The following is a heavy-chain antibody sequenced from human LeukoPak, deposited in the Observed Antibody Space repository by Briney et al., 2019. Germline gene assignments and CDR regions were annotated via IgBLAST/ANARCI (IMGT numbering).Heavy chain of an antibody. Sequence: ASVKVSCKASGGTFSSYAISWVRQAPGQGLEWMGGIIPIFGTANYAQKFQGRVTITADESTSTAYMELSSLRSEDTAVYYCARDQGEGPTTSAFDYWGQGTLVTVSS. D-gene: IGHD1-26*01. CDR3: ARDQGEGPTTSAFDY. V-gene: IGHV1-69*13. J-gene: IGHJ4*02. CDR1: GGTFSSYA. CDR2: IIPIFGTA.